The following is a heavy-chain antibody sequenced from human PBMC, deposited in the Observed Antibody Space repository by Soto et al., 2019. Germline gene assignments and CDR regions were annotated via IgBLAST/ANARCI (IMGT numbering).Heavy chain of an antibody. J-gene: IGHJ4*02. CDR1: GGTFSNYP. Sequence: VASVKVSCKASGGTFSNYPFSWVRQAPGQGLEWMGGIIPVFGTPNYAQKFQGRVTITADKSTTTVYMELSSLRSDDTAVYYCARVLEFRDGYISHFDFWGQGTLVTVSS. CDR3: ARVLEFRDGYISHFDF. D-gene: IGHD1-1*01. CDR2: IIPVFGTP. V-gene: IGHV1-69*06.